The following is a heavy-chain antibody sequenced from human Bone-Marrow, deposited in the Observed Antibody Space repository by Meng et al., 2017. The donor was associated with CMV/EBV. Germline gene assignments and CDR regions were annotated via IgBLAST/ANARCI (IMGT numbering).Heavy chain of an antibody. Sequence: GSLRLSCNVSGDSVISSRFYWGWIRQSPGQGLEWIGSIYYSGNTYSGSTYYNASLKSRVTMSVDTSKNEFSLRLSSVTASDTAVYYCARQDGDYSAFDYWGQGTLVTV. CDR3: ARQDGDYSAFDY. V-gene: IGHV4-39*01. CDR2: IYYSGNTYSGST. J-gene: IGHJ4*02. D-gene: IGHD4-17*01. CDR1: GDSVISSRFY.